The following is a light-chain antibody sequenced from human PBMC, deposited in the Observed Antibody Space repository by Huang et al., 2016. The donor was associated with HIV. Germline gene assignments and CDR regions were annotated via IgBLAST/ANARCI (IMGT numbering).Light chain of an antibody. V-gene: IGKV3-11*01. CDR3: QQRSNWLT. J-gene: IGKJ4*01. CDR1: QSVDSY. Sequence: EIVLTQSPATLSLSPGEGATLSCRASQSVDSYLAWYQQKPGQAPRLLIDDASNRATGIPARFSGSGSGTDFTLTISSLEPEDFAVYYCQQRSNWLTFGGGTKVEIK. CDR2: DAS.